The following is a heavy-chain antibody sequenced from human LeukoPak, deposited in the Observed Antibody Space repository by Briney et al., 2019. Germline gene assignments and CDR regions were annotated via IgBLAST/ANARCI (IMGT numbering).Heavy chain of an antibody. CDR3: ARADTMVRGLPKY. CDR1: GYTFTRSG. Sequence: ASVKVSCKTSGYTFTRSGITWVRQAPGQGLEWMGWMNPNSGNTGYAQKFQGRVTMTRNTSISTAYMELSSLRSEDTAVYYCARADTMVRGLPKYWGQGTLVTVSS. CDR2: MNPNSGNT. V-gene: IGHV1-8*01. J-gene: IGHJ4*02. D-gene: IGHD3-10*01.